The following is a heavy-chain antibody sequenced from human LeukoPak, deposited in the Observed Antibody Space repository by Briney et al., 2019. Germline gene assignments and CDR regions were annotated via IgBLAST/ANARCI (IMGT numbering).Heavy chain of an antibody. J-gene: IGHJ5*02. CDR3: SKRRYSSGWYEGT. V-gene: IGHV3-23*01. CDR2: ISGSGGST. CDR1: GFTFSSYA. D-gene: IGHD6-19*01. Sequence: GGSLRLSCAASGFTFSSYAMSWVRQPPGKGLERVSAISGSGGSTYYADSVKGRFTISRDNSKNTLYLQMNCLRAEETAVYYCSKRRYSSGWYEGTWGQGTRVTVSS.